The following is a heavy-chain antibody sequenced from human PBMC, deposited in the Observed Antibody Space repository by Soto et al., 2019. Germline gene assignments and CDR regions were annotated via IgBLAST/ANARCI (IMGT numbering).Heavy chain of an antibody. D-gene: IGHD6-19*01. V-gene: IGHV3-30-3*01. J-gene: IGHJ4*02. Sequence: QVQLVESGGGVVQPGRSLRLSCAASGFTFSSYAMNWVRQAPGKGLEWVAVISYDGSNKYYADSVKGRFTISRDNSKHTLNLQMNSLRAEYTAVYYCAIVAGYSSGEFDYWGKGSLVTVSS. CDR1: GFTFSSYA. CDR3: AIVAGYSSGEFDY. CDR2: ISYDGSNK.